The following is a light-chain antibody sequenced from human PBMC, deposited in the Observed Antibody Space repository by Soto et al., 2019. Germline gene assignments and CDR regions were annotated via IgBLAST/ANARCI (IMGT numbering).Light chain of an antibody. V-gene: IGKV3-11*01. Sequence: EIVLTQSPATLSLSPGERATLSCRASQSVSGKLAWYQQKVGQAPRLHIYDASNRATGIPARFSASGSGTDLSLTISCLEPEDFAVYYCQQRGDWPFTFGGGTEVEIK. CDR2: DAS. J-gene: IGKJ4*01. CDR3: QQRGDWPFT. CDR1: QSVSGK.